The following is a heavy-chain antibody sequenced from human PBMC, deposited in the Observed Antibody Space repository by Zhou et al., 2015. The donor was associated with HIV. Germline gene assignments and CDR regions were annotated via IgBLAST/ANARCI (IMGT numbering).Heavy chain of an antibody. V-gene: IGHV1-46*01. CDR1: GYTFTSYY. CDR2: INPSGGST. CDR3: ARKYSSGWPVDY. Sequence: QVQLVQSGAEVKKPGASVKVSCKASGYTFTSYYMHWVRQAPGQGLEWMGIINPSGGSTSYAQKFQGRVTMTRDTSTSTVYMELSSLRSEDTAVYYCARKYSSGWPVDYVGPGNPGPPSPQ. J-gene: IGHJ4*02. D-gene: IGHD6-19*01.